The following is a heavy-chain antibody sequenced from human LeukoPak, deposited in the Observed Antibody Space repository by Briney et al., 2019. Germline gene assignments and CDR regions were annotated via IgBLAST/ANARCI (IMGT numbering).Heavy chain of an antibody. J-gene: IGHJ4*02. V-gene: IGHV1-18*01. D-gene: IGHD6-19*01. CDR2: ISTYNGDT. CDR1: GYTFTNYG. Sequence: ASVRVSCKASGYTFTNYGFTWVRQAPGQGLEWMGWISTYNGDTKYAQKFHGRVTLTKDTPTSTAYLELRSLRSDDTAVYYCVRDPSNTSGWYIYFDYWGQGTLVTVSS. CDR3: VRDPSNTSGWYIYFDY.